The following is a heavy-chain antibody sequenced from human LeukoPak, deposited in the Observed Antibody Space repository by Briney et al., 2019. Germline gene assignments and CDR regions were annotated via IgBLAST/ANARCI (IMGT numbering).Heavy chain of an antibody. D-gene: IGHD5-12*01. V-gene: IGHV4-59*12. CDR3: ASEYSGYEARDY. J-gene: IGHJ4*02. Sequence: SETLSLTCTVSGGSISGYYWSWIRQPPGEGLECIGYIHYSGTTTYNPSLTSRVTISVDTSKNQFSLKLSSVTAADTAVYYCASEYSGYEARDYWGQGTLVTVSS. CDR1: GGSISGYY. CDR2: IHYSGTT.